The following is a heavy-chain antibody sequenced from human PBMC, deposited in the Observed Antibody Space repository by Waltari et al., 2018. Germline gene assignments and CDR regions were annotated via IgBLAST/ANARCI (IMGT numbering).Heavy chain of an antibody. D-gene: IGHD3-16*02. Sequence: QVQLVESGGGVVQPGRSLRLSCAASGFTFSRYGMHWVRQAPGKGLEWVAVISYDGSNKYYADSVKGRFTISRDNSKNTLYLQMNSLRAEDTAVYYCAKDREWEVSKYYYHGMDVWGQGTTVTVSS. CDR2: ISYDGSNK. J-gene: IGHJ6*02. CDR1: GFTFSRYG. V-gene: IGHV3-30*18. CDR3: AKDREWEVSKYYYHGMDV.